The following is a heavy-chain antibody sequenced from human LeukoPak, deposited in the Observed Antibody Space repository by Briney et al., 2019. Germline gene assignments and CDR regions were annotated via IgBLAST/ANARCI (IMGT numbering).Heavy chain of an antibody. CDR2: ISGSSTNI. CDR3: ARTKGDGRYKWNYVDY. D-gene: IGHD1-20*01. J-gene: IGHJ4*02. V-gene: IGHV3-21*01. CDR1: GFTFSSYS. Sequence: GGSLRLSCAASGFTFSSYSMNWVRQAPGKGLEWVSSISGSSTNIYYADSVKGRFTISRDNAKNSLYLQVNSLRAEDTAVYYCARTKGDGRYKWNYVDYWGQGTLVTVSS.